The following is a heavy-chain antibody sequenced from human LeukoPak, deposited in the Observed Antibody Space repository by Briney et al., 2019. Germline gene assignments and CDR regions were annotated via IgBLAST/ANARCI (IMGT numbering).Heavy chain of an antibody. CDR1: GGSFSGYY. CDR3: AREPTLPGIVAAGRWASDI. D-gene: IGHD6-13*01. J-gene: IGHJ3*02. CDR2: INHSGST. V-gene: IGHV4-34*01. Sequence: SETLSLTCAVYGGSFSGYYWSWIRQPPGKGLEWLGEINHSGSTHYNPSLKSRVTISVDTSKNRFSLKLSSVTAADTAVYYCAREPTLPGIVAAGRWASDIWGQGTMVTVSS.